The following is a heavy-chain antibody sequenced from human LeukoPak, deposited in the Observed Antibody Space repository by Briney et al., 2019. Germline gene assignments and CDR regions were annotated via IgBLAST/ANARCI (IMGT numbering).Heavy chain of an antibody. CDR1: GGSISSYY. Sequence: PSETLSLTCTVSGGSISSYYWSWIRQPPGKGLEWIGEINHSGSTNYNPSLKSRVTISVDTSKNQFSLKLSSVTAADTAVYYCARARSRSKQLVHLRYFDLWGRGTLVTVSS. D-gene: IGHD6-6*01. CDR3: ARARSRSKQLVHLRYFDL. CDR2: INHSGST. J-gene: IGHJ2*01. V-gene: IGHV4-34*01.